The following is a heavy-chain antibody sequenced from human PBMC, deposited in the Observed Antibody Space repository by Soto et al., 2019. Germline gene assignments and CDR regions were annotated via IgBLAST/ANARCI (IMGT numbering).Heavy chain of an antibody. CDR3: ARHTVVVTRRLDGFDI. V-gene: IGHV6-1*01. J-gene: IGHJ3*02. CDR2: TYYRSKWCN. CDR1: GDSVSSNSVA. D-gene: IGHD2-21*02. Sequence: PSQTLSLTCAISGDSVSSNSVAWNWIRQSPSRGLEWLGRTYYRSKWCNDYAVSVKSRITVNPDTSKNQFSLQLNSVTPEDTAVYYCARHTVVVTRRLDGFDIWGQGTMVTVSS.